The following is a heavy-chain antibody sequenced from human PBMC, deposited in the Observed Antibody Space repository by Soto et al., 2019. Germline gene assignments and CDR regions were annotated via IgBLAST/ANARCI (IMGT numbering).Heavy chain of an antibody. V-gene: IGHV1-18*04. CDR3: ARDLTSEAAAPTSNWFDP. Sequence: ASVKVSCKASGYTFTSYGISWVRQAPGQGLEWMGWISAYNGNTNYAQKLQGRVTMTTDTSTSTAYMELRSLRSDDTAVYYCARDLTSEAAAPTSNWFDPWGQGTLVTVSS. CDR1: GYTFTSYG. CDR2: ISAYNGNT. D-gene: IGHD6-13*01. J-gene: IGHJ5*02.